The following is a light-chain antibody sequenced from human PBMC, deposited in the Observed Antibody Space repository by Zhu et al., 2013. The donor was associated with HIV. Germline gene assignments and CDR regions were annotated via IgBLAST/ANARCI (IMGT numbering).Light chain of an antibody. V-gene: IGKV3-20*01. J-gene: IGKJ4*01. Sequence: ESVLAQSPGTLSLSPGDRATLSCRASQTISSNYLAWYQQKPGQAPRLLIFAASSRASGIPDRFSGSGSGTDFTLTISRLEPEDFAVYYCQQFTGSLTFGGGTKVEIK. CDR1: QTISSNY. CDR2: AAS. CDR3: QQFTGSLT.